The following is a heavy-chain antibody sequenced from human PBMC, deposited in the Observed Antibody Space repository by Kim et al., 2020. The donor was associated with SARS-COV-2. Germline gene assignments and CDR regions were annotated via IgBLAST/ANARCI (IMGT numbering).Heavy chain of an antibody. CDR1: GFTFSSYG. D-gene: IGHD5-12*01. V-gene: IGHV3-33*01. CDR3: ARDNSRDGYNFPGY. J-gene: IGHJ4*02. Sequence: GGSLRLSCAASGFTFSSYGMHWVRQAPGKGLEWVAAIWYDGSNKYYADSVKGRFTISRDNSKNTLYLQMNSLRAEDTAVYYCARDNSRDGYNFPGYWGQGTLVTVSS. CDR2: IWYDGSNK.